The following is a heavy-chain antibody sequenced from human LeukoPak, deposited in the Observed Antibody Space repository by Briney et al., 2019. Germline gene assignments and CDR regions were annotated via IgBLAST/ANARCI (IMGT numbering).Heavy chain of an antibody. J-gene: IGHJ4*02. CDR3: ARDQQAAAVIDY. Sequence: ASVKVSCKASGYTFTGYYMHWVRQAPGQGLEWMGWINPNSGGTNYAQKFQGRVTMTRDTSISTAYMELSRLRSDDTAVYYCARDQQAAAVIDYWGQGTLVTVSS. D-gene: IGHD6-13*01. CDR2: INPNSGGT. CDR1: GYTFTGYY. V-gene: IGHV1-2*02.